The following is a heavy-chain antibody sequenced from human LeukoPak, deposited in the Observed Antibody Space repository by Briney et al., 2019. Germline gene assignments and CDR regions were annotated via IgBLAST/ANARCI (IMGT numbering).Heavy chain of an antibody. CDR2: ISSSSSYI. J-gene: IGHJ3*02. Sequence: GGSLGLSCAASGFTFSSYEMNWVRQAPGKGLEWVSSISSSSSYIYYADSMKGRFTISRDNAKKSLYLQMNSLRAEDTAVYYCARGDPDISFGVAGEAFDIWGQGTMVTVSS. V-gene: IGHV3-21*01. CDR3: ARGDPDISFGVAGEAFDI. D-gene: IGHD3-3*01. CDR1: GFTFSSYE.